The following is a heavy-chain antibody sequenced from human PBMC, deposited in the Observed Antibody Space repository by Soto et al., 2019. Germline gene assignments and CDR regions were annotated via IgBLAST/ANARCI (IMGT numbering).Heavy chain of an antibody. CDR2: ISYDGSNK. Sequence: GGSLRLSCAASGFTFSSYAMHWVRQAPGKGLEWVAVISYDGSNKYYADSVKGRFTISRDNSKNTLYLQMNSLRAEDTAVYYCASLSMVRGALDYWGQGTLVTVSS. CDR3: ASLSMVRGALDY. D-gene: IGHD3-10*01. V-gene: IGHV3-30-3*01. CDR1: GFTFSSYA. J-gene: IGHJ4*02.